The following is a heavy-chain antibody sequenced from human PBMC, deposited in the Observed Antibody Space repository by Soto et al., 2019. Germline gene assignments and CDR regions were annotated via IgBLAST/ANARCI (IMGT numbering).Heavy chain of an antibody. D-gene: IGHD2-21*01. V-gene: IGHV3-23*01. CDR2: ISGSGGNT. CDR1: GFTFSSYT. Sequence: PGGSLRLSCAASGFTFSSYTMNWVRQAPGKGLEWGSVISGSGGNTLYAESGEGRFTISRDNSKNTLYRQMNRVRAEDTAVYYCAQYQAAPPAYSYSGMDVWGQGTTVTVSS. CDR3: AQYQAAPPAYSYSGMDV. J-gene: IGHJ6*02.